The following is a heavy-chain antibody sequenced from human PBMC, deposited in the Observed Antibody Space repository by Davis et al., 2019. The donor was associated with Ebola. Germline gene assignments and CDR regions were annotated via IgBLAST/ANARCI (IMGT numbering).Heavy chain of an antibody. Sequence: GESLKISCTTSGFDFGDYSMSWVRQAPGKGLEWVGFIISRGYGGTTQYAASVKGRFTISRDDSKSIAYLHMNSLKTEDTAMYYCTRDPTVTTRGPPFDYWGQGTLVTVSS. J-gene: IGHJ4*02. CDR3: TRDPTVTTRGPPFDY. V-gene: IGHV3-49*04. CDR1: GFDFGDYS. D-gene: IGHD4-11*01. CDR2: IISRGYGGTT.